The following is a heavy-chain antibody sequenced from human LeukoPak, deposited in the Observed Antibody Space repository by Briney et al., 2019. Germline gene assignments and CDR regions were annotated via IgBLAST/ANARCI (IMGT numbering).Heavy chain of an antibody. CDR2: INPNSGGT. CDR1: GYTFTGYY. V-gene: IGHV1-2*02. D-gene: IGHD3-10*01. CDR3: ARIGDYYGSGNWFDP. Sequence: ASVKVSCKASGYTFTGYYMHWVRQAPGQGLEWMGWINPNSGGTNYAQKFQGRVTMTRDTSISTAYMELSRLRSDDTAVYYCARIGDYYGSGNWFDPWGQGTLVTVSS. J-gene: IGHJ5*02.